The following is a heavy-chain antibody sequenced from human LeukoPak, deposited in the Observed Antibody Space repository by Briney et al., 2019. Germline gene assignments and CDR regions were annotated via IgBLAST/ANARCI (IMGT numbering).Heavy chain of an antibody. D-gene: IGHD3-10*01. CDR2: INHSGST. CDR3: ARLYGSGSYYNY. J-gene: IGHJ4*02. V-gene: IGHV4-34*01. CDR1: GGSFSGYY. Sequence: PSETLSLTCTVYGGSFSGYYWSWIRQPPGKGLEWIGEINHSGSTSYNPSLKSRVTISVDTSKNQFPLKLSSVTAADTAVYYCARLYGSGSYYNYWGQGTLVTVSS.